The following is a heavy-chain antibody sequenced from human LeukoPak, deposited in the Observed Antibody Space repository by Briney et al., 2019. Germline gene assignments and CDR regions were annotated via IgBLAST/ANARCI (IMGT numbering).Heavy chain of an antibody. D-gene: IGHD3-3*01. CDR1: GFTFSSYA. Sequence: GGSLRLSCAASGFTFSSYAMGWVRQAPGKGLEWVSAISGSGGNTYYADSVKGRFTISRDNSKNTLYLQMNSLRAEDTAVYYCAKIYYDFWSGYFDYWGQGTLVTVSS. J-gene: IGHJ4*02. CDR2: ISGSGGNT. V-gene: IGHV3-23*01. CDR3: AKIYYDFWSGYFDY.